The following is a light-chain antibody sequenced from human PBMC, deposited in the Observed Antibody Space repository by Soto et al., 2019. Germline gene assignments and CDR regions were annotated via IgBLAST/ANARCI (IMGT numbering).Light chain of an antibody. J-gene: IGKJ4*01. CDR2: GAF. CDR1: QSVSSN. Sequence: EIVMTQSPATLSVSPGERATLSCRASQSVSSNLAWYQQKPGQAPRLLIYGAFTRATGIPARFSGSGSGTDFTLTISSLEPEDSAVYYCQQRSNWPLTFGGGTKVDIK. V-gene: IGKV3-11*01. CDR3: QQRSNWPLT.